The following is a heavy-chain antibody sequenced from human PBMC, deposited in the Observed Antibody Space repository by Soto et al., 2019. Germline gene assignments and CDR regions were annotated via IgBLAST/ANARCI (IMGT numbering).Heavy chain of an antibody. D-gene: IGHD6-19*01. J-gene: IGHJ4*02. CDR2: IFPRDFDT. V-gene: IGHV5-51*01. CDR3: ARGYISGWPIHPYYIDF. Sequence: ESLKISCQGSGYTFSSYWIAWVRHMPGKGLEWMGIIFPRDFDTRYSPSFQGHVTISVDKSINTAYLQWSSLRASDTAMYYCARGYISGWPIHPYYIDFWGPRTLVTLS. CDR1: GYTFSSYW.